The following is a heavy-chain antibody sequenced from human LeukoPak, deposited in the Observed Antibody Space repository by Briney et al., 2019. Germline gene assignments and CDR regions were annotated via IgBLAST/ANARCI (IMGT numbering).Heavy chain of an antibody. CDR1: GGSFSGYY. Sequence: SETLSLTCAVYGGSFSGYYWSWIRQPPGKGLEWIGEINHSGSTNYNPSLKSRVTISVDTSKNQFSLKLSSVTAADTAVYYCARESYYDSSGHDAFDIWGQGTMVTVSS. V-gene: IGHV4-34*01. CDR2: INHSGST. D-gene: IGHD3-22*01. CDR3: ARESYYDSSGHDAFDI. J-gene: IGHJ3*02.